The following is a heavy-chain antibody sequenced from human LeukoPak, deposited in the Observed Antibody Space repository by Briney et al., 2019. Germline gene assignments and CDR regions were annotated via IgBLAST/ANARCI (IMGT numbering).Heavy chain of an antibody. CDR2: IYPGDSDT. V-gene: IGHV5-51*01. J-gene: IGHJ4*02. CDR3: ASRAYDSSGYVSNFDY. D-gene: IGHD3-22*01. CDR1: GYSFTSYW. Sequence: GESLKISCKGSGYSFTSYWIGWVRQMPGKGLEWMGIIYPGDSDTRYSPSFQGQVTISADKSISTAYLQWSSLKASDTAMYYCASRAYDSSGYVSNFDYWGQGTLVTVSS.